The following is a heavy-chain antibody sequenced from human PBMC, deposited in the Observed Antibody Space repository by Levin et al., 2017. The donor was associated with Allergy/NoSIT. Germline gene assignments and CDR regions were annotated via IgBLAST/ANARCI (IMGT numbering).Heavy chain of an antibody. CDR2: IDPDSGGT. J-gene: IGHJ2*01. Sequence: SGESLKISCKASGYTFTVYYMHWVRQAPGQGLEWMGRIDPDSGGTAYAQKFQGRVTMTSDTSISTANMDLSSLTSDDTAVYYCVRGLHLARNNYWYFDLWGRGTLVTVSS. D-gene: IGHD1/OR15-1a*01. V-gene: IGHV1-2*06. CDR1: GYTFTVYY. CDR3: VRGLHLARNNYWYFDL.